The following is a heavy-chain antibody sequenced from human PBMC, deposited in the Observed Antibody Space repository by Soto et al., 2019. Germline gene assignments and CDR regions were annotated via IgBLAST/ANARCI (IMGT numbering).Heavy chain of an antibody. V-gene: IGHV1-69*08. CDR3: ARDSLIGYCSSTSCYSDY. D-gene: IGHD2-2*01. J-gene: IGHJ4*02. CDR1: GGTFSSYT. Sequence: QVQLVQSGAEVKKPGSSVKVSCKASGGTFSSYTISWVRQAPGQGLEWMGRIIPILGIANYAQKFQGRVTITADKSTSTAYMELSSVRSEDTAVYYFARDSLIGYCSSTSCYSDYWGQGTLVTVSS. CDR2: IIPILGIA.